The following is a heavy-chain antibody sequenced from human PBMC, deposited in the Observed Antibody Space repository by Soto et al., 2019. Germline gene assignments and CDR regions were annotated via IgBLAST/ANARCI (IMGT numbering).Heavy chain of an antibody. CDR3: AKETYYYDSSGYYWEGDYFDY. CDR1: GFTFSSYA. D-gene: IGHD3-22*01. V-gene: IGHV3-23*01. CDR2: ISGSGGST. J-gene: IGHJ4*02. Sequence: GGSLRLSCAASGFTFSSYAMSWVRQAPGKGLEWVSAISGSGGSTYYADSVKGRFTISRDNSKNTLYLQMNSLRAEDTAVYYCAKETYYYDSSGYYWEGDYFDYWGQGTLVTVSS.